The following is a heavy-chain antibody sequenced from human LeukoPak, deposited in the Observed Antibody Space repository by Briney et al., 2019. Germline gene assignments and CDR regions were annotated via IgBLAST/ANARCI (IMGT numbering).Heavy chain of an antibody. CDR1: GFTFSDYY. Sequence: GGSLRLSCAASGFTFSDYYMSWIRQAPGKGLEWVSYISSSGSTIYYADSVKGRFTISRDNAKNSLYLHMNSLRAEDTAVYYCARELWFGELFSAFDIWGQGTMVTVSS. V-gene: IGHV3-11*01. CDR2: ISSSGSTI. D-gene: IGHD3-10*01. CDR3: ARELWFGELFSAFDI. J-gene: IGHJ3*02.